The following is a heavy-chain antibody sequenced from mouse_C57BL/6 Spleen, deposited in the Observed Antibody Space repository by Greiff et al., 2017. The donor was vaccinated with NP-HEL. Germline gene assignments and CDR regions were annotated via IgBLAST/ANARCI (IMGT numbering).Heavy chain of an antibody. CDR1: GFTFTDYY. Sequence: EVKLMESGGGLVQPGGSLSLSCAASGFTFTDYYMSWVRQPPGKALEWLGFIRNKANGYTTEYSASVKGRFTISRDNSQSILYLQMNALRAEDSATYYCARYDWAMDYWGQGTSVTVSS. CDR2: IRNKANGYTT. V-gene: IGHV7-3*01. J-gene: IGHJ4*01. CDR3: ARYDWAMDY.